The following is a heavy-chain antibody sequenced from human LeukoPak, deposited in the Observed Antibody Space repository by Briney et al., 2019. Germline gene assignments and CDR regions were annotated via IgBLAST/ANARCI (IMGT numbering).Heavy chain of an antibody. CDR1: GGSISSYY. CDR2: IYHSENT. V-gene: IGHV4-59*12. Sequence: SETLSLTCTVSGGSISSYYRSWIRQPPGKGLEWIGYIYHSENTYYNPSLKSRVTISVDRSKNQFSLKLSSVTAADTAVYYCARYDYGGNPWYWGQGTLVTVSS. CDR3: ARYDYGGNPWY. D-gene: IGHD4-23*01. J-gene: IGHJ4*02.